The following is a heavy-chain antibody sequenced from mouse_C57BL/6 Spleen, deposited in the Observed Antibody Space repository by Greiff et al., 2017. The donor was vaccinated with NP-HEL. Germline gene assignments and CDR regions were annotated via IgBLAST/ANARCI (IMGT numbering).Heavy chain of an antibody. J-gene: IGHJ4*01. CDR3: ARRGGSGDPFYYAMDY. Sequence: VQLQQSGAELVRPGSSVKLSCKASGYTFTSYWMHWVEQRPIQGLEWIGNIDPSDSETHYNQKFKDKATLTVDKSSSTAYMQLSSLTSEDSAVYYCARRGGSGDPFYYAMDYWGQGTSVTVSS. V-gene: IGHV1-52*01. CDR1: GYTFTSYW. D-gene: IGHD3-2*02. CDR2: IDPSDSET.